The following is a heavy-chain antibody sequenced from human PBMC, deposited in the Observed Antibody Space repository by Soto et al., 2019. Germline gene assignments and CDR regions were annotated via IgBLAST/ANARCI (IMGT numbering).Heavy chain of an antibody. CDR2: VYYSGTT. V-gene: IGHV4-61*01. CDR1: GGSVSDKTYY. CDR3: AKDLWEEQQLFSLDY. Sequence: SETLSLTCSVSGGSVSDKTYYWSWIRQPPGKRLEWIGYVYYSGTTNYNPSLKSRVTISVDLSKNRFSLRLSSVTTADTALYYCAKDLWEEQQLFSLDYWGQGTLVTVSS. D-gene: IGHD6-13*01. J-gene: IGHJ4*02.